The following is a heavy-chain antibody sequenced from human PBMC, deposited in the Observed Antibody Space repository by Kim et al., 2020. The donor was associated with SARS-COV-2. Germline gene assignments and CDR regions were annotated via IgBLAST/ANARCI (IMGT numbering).Heavy chain of an antibody. V-gene: IGHV1-69*10. CDR3: AVGYCGGGACEYHFDY. J-gene: IGHJ4*02. CDR2: VIPMRGMT. Sequence: SVKVSCKTSGGTFSKFTISWVRQAPGQGLEWMGGVIPMRGMTNYAQNFQGRVAITADESTSTAYVELSGLRSEDTGMHYCAVGYCGGGACEYHFDYWGQGTLVTVSS. CDR1: GGTFSKFT. D-gene: IGHD2-15*01.